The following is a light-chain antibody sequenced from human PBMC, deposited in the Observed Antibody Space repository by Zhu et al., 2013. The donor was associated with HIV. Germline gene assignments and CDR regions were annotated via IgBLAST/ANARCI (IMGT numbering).Light chain of an antibody. V-gene: IGKV3-20*01. J-gene: IGKJ2*01. CDR2: GAS. CDR1: QSVISNY. Sequence: EIVLTQSPGTLSLSPGERATLSCRASQSVISNYLAWYQQKPGQAPRLLIHGASSRATGIPDRFRGSGSGTEFTLTINRLEPEDFVVYYCQQYGSTPRTFGQGTKLEIK. CDR3: QQYGSTPRT.